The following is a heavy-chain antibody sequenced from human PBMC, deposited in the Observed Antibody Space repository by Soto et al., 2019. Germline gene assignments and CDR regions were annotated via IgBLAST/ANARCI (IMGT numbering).Heavy chain of an antibody. V-gene: IGHV4-34*01. J-gene: IGHJ6*02. D-gene: IGHD3-10*01. CDR1: GGSFSGYY. Sequence: SETLSLTCAVYGGSFSGYYWSWIRQPPGKGLEWIGEINHSGSTNYNPSLKSRVTISVDTSKNQFSLKLSSVTAADTAVYYCARGHYXGSGRAQDHYGMDVWGQGTTVTVSS. CDR3: ARGHYXGSGRAQDHYGMDV. CDR2: INHSGST.